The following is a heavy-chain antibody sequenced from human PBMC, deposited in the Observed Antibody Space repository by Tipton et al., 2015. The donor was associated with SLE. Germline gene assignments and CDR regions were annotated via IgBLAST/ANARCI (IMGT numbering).Heavy chain of an antibody. V-gene: IGHV4-4*07. CDR3: AREGCSSTSCPYYMDV. CDR2: IYTSGST. CDR1: GGSISSYY. D-gene: IGHD2-2*01. J-gene: IGHJ6*03. Sequence: TLSLTCTVSGGSISSYYCSWIRQPAGKGLEWIGRIYTSGSTNYNPSLKSRVTMSVDTSKNQFSLKLSSVTAADTAVYYCAREGCSSTSCPYYMDVWGKGTTVTVSS.